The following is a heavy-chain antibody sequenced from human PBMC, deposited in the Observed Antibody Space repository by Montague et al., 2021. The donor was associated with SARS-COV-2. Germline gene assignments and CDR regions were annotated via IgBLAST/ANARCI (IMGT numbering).Heavy chain of an antibody. D-gene: IGHD3-10*01. J-gene: IGHJ5*02. CDR1: GGSISSSSYY. V-gene: IGHV4-39*01. Sequence: SETLSLTCTVSGGSISSSSYYWGWIRQPPGKGLEWIGSIYYSGSTYYNPSLKSRVTISVDTSKNQFSLKLSSVTAADTAVYYCARHTYYYGSGSYWFDPWGRGTLVTVSS. CDR2: IYYSGST. CDR3: ARHTYYYGSGSYWFDP.